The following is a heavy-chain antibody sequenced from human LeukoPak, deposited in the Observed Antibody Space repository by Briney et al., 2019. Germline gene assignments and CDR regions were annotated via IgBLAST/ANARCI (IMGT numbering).Heavy chain of an antibody. V-gene: IGHV4-34*01. Sequence: SETLSLTCAVYGASYSAYYWSWIRQPPGKGLEWIGDIDHRGTATYNPSLKSRLTISADASKNQFSLKLNSVTDADTAVYYCAVGITILGVAASFDSWGQGTLVIVSS. CDR2: IDHRGTA. CDR3: AVGITILGVAASFDS. J-gene: IGHJ4*02. CDR1: GASYSAYY. D-gene: IGHD3-3*01.